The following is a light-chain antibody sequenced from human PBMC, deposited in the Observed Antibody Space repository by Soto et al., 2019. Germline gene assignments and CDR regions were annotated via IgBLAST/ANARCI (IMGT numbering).Light chain of an antibody. V-gene: IGKV3-20*01. CDR3: QQYGISPPCT. CDR2: GAS. Sequence: EIVLTQSPGTLSLSPGERATLSCRASQSVSSSYLAWYQQKPGQAPRLLIYGASSRAIGIPDRFSGSGSGTDFTLTISRLEPEDFAVYYCQQYGISPPCTFGQGTKLEIK. J-gene: IGKJ2*02. CDR1: QSVSSSY.